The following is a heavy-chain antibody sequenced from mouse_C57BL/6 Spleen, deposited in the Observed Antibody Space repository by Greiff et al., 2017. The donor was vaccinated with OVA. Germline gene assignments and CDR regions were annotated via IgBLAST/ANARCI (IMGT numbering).Heavy chain of an antibody. Sequence: EVKLMESGGGLVKPGGSLKLSCAASGFTFSSYAMSWVRQTPEKRLEWVATISDGGSYTYYPDNVKGRFTISRDNAKNNLYLQMSHLKSEDTAMYYCARGYDYDGYFDVWGTGTTVTVSS. V-gene: IGHV5-4*03. CDR3: ARGYDYDGYFDV. CDR1: GFTFSSYA. CDR2: ISDGGSYT. D-gene: IGHD2-4*01. J-gene: IGHJ1*03.